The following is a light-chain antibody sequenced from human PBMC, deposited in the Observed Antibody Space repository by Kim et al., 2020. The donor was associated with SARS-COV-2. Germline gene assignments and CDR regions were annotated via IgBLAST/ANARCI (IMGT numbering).Light chain of an antibody. J-gene: IGKJ3*01. CDR2: DTS. CDR3: QQSDNLPLT. CDR1: RDIKKY. Sequence: SSVVDRVTVTCHASRDIKKYLNSFQQKPVKAPKLLIYDTSNLEVGVPLRFSGSGSGTHFTLTISGLQPEDVATYYCQQSDNLPLTFGPGTKVDIK. V-gene: IGKV1-33*01.